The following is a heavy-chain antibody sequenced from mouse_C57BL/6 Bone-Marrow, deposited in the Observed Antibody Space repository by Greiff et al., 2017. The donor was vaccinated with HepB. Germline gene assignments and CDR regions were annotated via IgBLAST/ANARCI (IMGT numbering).Heavy chain of an antibody. D-gene: IGHD2-2*01. CDR3: ARDYGYLAWFAY. J-gene: IGHJ3*01. Sequence: EVQLQQSGPELVKPGASVKISCKASGYTFTDHYMNWVKQSHGKSLEWIGDINPNNGGTSYNQKFKGKATLTVDKSSSTAYMELRSLTSEDSAVYYCARDYGYLAWFAYWGQGTLVTVSA. V-gene: IGHV1-26*01. CDR2: INPNNGGT. CDR1: GYTFTDHY.